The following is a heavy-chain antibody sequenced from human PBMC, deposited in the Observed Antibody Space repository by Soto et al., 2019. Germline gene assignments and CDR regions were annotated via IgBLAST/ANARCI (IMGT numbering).Heavy chain of an antibody. CDR1: GGSFSGYY. J-gene: IGHJ5*02. CDR3: ARHQSHSSSYFDP. D-gene: IGHD6-13*01. Sequence: SETLSLTCAVYGGSFSGYYWTWIRQPPGTGLEWIGSIYYSGSTYYNPSLKSRVTISVDTSKNQFSLKLSSVTAADTAVYYCARHQSHSSSYFDPWGQGTLVTVSS. CDR2: IYYSGST. V-gene: IGHV4-34*01.